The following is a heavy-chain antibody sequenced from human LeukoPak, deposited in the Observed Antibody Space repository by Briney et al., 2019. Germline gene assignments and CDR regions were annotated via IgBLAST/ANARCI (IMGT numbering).Heavy chain of an antibody. Sequence: ASVKVSCKASGYLFKYNYIHWVRQAPGQGLEWMGMINPSGDSTTYAQQFQGRLTTSSDTSTRTVYVELSSLRSEDTAVYFCARDRMDTAMGSYLDNWGQGTLVTISS. J-gene: IGHJ4*02. CDR3: ARDRMDTAMGSYLDN. D-gene: IGHD5-18*01. CDR1: GYLFKYNY. V-gene: IGHV1-46*02. CDR2: INPSGDST.